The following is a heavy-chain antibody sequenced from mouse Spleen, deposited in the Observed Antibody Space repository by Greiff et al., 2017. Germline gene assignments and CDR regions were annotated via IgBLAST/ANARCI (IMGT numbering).Heavy chain of an antibody. CDR3: TRDMITPFAY. D-gene: IGHD2-4*01. CDR2: IDPETGGT. J-gene: IGHJ3*01. V-gene: IGHV1-15*01. CDR1: GYTFTDYE. Sequence: QVQLQQSGAELVRPGASVTLSCKASGYTFTDYEMHWVKQTPVHGLEWIGAIDPETGGTAYNQKFKGKAILTADKSSSTAYMELRSLTSEDSAVYYCTRDMITPFAYWGQGTLVTVSA.